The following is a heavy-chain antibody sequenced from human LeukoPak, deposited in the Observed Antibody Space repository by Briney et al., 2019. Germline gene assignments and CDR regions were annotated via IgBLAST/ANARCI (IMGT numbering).Heavy chain of an antibody. V-gene: IGHV4-34*01. CDR3: ARDLVERTSLYYYYYGMDV. J-gene: IGHJ6*02. CDR1: GGTFRGYY. CDR2: IDHTGST. Sequence: PSETLSLTCAVSGGTFRGYYWSWIRQPPGKGLAWIGEIDHTGSTNYNPSLESRVTLSVDTSKSQVSLNLNSVTAADTAVYYCARDLVERTSLYYYYYGMDVWGQGTTVTVSS. D-gene: IGHD1-1*01.